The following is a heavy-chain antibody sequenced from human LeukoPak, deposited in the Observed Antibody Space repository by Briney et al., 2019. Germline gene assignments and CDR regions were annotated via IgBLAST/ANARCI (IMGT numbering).Heavy chain of an antibody. CDR1: GFTFSSYW. D-gene: IGHD1-26*01. Sequence: GGSLRLTCAASGFTFSSYWMHWVRQAPGKGLVWVSRINSDGSSTSYADSVEGRFTISRDNAKSTLYLQMNSLRAEDTAVYYCAKGGSYPIDYWGQGALVTVSS. CDR2: INSDGSST. V-gene: IGHV3-74*01. J-gene: IGHJ4*02. CDR3: AKGGSYPIDY.